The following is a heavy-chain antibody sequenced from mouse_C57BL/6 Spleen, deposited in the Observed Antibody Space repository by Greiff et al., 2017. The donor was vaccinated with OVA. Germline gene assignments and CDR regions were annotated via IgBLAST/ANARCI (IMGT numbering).Heavy chain of an antibody. V-gene: IGHV1-50*01. CDR1: GYTFTSYW. J-gene: IGHJ4*01. CDR2: IDPSDSYT. Sequence: VKLQESGAELVKPGASVKLSCKASGYTFTSYWMQWVKQRPGQGLEWIGEIDPSDSYTNYNQKFKGKATLTVDTSSSTAYMQLSSLTSEDSAVYYCARGDPLMDYWGQGTSVTVSS. CDR3: ARGDPLMDY.